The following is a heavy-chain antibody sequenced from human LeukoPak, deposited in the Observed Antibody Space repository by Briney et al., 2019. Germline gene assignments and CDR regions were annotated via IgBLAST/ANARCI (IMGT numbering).Heavy chain of an antibody. J-gene: IGHJ5*02. CDR1: GYTLTSYG. Sequence: ASVKVSCKASGYTLTSYGISWVRQAPGQGLEWMGWISAYNGNTNYAQKLQGRVTMTTDTSTSTAYMELRSLRSDDTAVYYCARSPAYYDFWSGYYGYNWFDPWGQGTLVTVSS. V-gene: IGHV1-18*01. CDR3: ARSPAYYDFWSGYYGYNWFDP. D-gene: IGHD3-3*01. CDR2: ISAYNGNT.